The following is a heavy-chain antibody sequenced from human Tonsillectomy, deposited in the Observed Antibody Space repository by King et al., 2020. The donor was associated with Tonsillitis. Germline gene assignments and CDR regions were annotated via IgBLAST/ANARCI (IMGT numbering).Heavy chain of an antibody. V-gene: IGHV1-69*12. J-gene: IGHJ6*02. D-gene: IGHD4/OR15-4a*01. CDR1: GGTFSSYA. Sequence: QLVQSGAEVKKPGSSVKVSCKASGGTFSSYAISWVRQAPGQGLEWMGGIIPIFGTANYAQKFQGRVTITADESTSTAYLELRSLRSEDTAVYYCARDQGNQVPPLHYYYGMDVWGQGTTVTVSS. CDR2: IIPIFGTA. CDR3: ARDQGNQVPPLHYYYGMDV.